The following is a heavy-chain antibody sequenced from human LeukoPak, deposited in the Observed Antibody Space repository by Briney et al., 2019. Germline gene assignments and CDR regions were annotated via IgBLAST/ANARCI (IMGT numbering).Heavy chain of an antibody. CDR3: AKMSQQWLVLSEFDP. CDR1: GFTFSSYT. CDR2: ISGSGGST. Sequence: GGSLRLSCAASGFTFSSYTMSWVRQAPGKGLEWVSAISGSGGSTYYADSVKGRFTISRDNSKNTLYLQMNSLRAEDTAVYYCAKMSQQWLVLSEFDPWGQGTLVTVSS. J-gene: IGHJ5*02. V-gene: IGHV3-23*01. D-gene: IGHD6-19*01.